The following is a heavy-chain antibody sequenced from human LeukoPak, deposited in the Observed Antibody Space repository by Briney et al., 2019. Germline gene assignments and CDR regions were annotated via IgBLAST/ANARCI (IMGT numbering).Heavy chain of an antibody. J-gene: IGHJ4*02. V-gene: IGHV1-3*01. D-gene: IGHD3-16*01. Sequence: GASVKVSCKASGHSFTNYAIHWVRQAPGQRLEWMGWINPGNGNTKYSQKFQGRVTITRDTSASTVYMDVSSLRSEDTAVYYCARAPGGDYWGQGTLVTVSS. CDR1: GHSFTNYA. CDR2: INPGNGNT. CDR3: ARAPGGDY.